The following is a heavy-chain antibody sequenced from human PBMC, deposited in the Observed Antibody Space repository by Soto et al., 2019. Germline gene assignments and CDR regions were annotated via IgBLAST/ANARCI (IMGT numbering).Heavy chain of an antibody. CDR2: ISGSGGST. D-gene: IGHD2-8*01. V-gene: IGHV3-23*01. CDR3: AKVDIVLMVYADSGVYAIDY. CDR1: GFTFSSYA. J-gene: IGHJ4*02. Sequence: EVQLLESGGGLVQPGGSLRLSCAASGFTFSSYAMRWVRQAPGKGLEWVSAISGSGGSTYYADSVKGRFTISRDNSKNTLYLQMNSLRAEDTAVYYCAKVDIVLMVYADSGVYAIDYWGQGTLVTVSS.